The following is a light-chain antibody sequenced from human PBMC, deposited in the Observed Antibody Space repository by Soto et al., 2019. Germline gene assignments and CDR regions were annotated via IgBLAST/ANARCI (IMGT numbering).Light chain of an antibody. CDR3: QSYDSSLSNLRV. J-gene: IGLJ3*02. Sequence: QSALTQPPSVSGAPGQTVTISCTGSSSTIGAGYDVHWYQQIPGSAPKLLVYANKYRPSGVPDRFSGSTAGTSASLSITGLQAEDEADYYCQSYDSSLSNLRVFGGGTKVTVL. CDR2: ANK. CDR1: SSTIGAGYD. V-gene: IGLV1-40*01.